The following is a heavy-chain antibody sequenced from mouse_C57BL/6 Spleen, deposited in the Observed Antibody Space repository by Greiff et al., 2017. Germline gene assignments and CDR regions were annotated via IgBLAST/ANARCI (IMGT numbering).Heavy chain of an antibody. D-gene: IGHD3-3*01. CDR3: TRYPPESYGDY. CDR2: IDPETGGT. Sequence: QVQLKQSGAELVRPGASVTLSCKASGYTFTDYEMHWVKQTPVHGLEWIGAIDPETGGTAYNQKFKGKAILTADKSSSTAYMELRSLTSEDSAVYYCTRYPPESYGDYWGQGTTLTVSS. J-gene: IGHJ2*01. CDR1: GYTFTDYE. V-gene: IGHV1-15*01.